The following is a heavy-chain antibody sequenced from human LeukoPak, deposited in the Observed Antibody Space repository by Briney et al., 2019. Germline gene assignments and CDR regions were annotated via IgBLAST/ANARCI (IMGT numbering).Heavy chain of an antibody. V-gene: IGHV3-66*01. CDR2: IYSGGST. J-gene: IGHJ4*02. CDR3: ARDLVGPYYDILTGYYAPHDY. Sequence: GGSLRLSCAASGFTVSSNYMSWVRQAPGKGLEWVSVIYSGGSTYYADSVKGRFTISRDNSKNTLYLQMNSLRAEDTAVYYCARDLVGPYYDILTGYYAPHDYWGQGTLVTVSS. CDR1: GFTVSSNY. D-gene: IGHD3-9*01.